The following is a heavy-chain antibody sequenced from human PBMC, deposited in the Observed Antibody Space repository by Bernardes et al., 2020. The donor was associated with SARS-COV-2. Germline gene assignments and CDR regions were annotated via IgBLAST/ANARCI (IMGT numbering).Heavy chain of an antibody. Sequence: ASVKVSCKVSGYTLTELSMHWVRQAPGKGLEWMGGFDPEDGETIYAQKFQGRVTMTRDTSISTAYMELSRLRSDDTAMYYCALPPSNYDRYGMDVWGQGTTVTVSS. CDR2: FDPEDGET. V-gene: IGHV1-24*01. CDR3: ALPPSNYDRYGMDV. D-gene: IGHD3-22*01. CDR1: GYTLTELS. J-gene: IGHJ6*02.